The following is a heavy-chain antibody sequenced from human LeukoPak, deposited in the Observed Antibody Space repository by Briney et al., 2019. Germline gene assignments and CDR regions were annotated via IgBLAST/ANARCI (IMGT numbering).Heavy chain of an antibody. CDR1: GGSFSGYY. CDR3: ARQDYDFSPGEYYFDY. Sequence: SETLSLTCAVYGGSFSGYYWSWIRQPPGKGLEWIGSIYYSGSTYYNPSLKSRVTISVDTSKNQSSLKLSSVTAADTAVYYCARQDYDFSPGEYYFDYWGQGTLVTVSS. V-gene: IGHV4-34*01. D-gene: IGHD3-3*01. J-gene: IGHJ4*02. CDR2: IYYSGST.